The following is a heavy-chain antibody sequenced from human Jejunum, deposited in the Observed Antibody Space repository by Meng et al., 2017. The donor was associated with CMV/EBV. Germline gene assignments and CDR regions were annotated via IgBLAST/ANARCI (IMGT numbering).Heavy chain of an antibody. CDR3: ARHSTTYNPGWYHFDY. CDR1: DGSISNYY. V-gene: IGHV4-59*08. CDR2: MFSSGIS. Sequence: QVQLQESGPGLVKPSETLSLTCSVPDGSISNYYWSWFRQPPGKGLEWIGYMFSSGISNYNPSLKSRVTISVDTSKNQFSLKLDSVTSADTAVYYCARHSTTYNPGWYHFDYWGQGTLVTVSS. J-gene: IGHJ4*02. D-gene: IGHD6-19*01.